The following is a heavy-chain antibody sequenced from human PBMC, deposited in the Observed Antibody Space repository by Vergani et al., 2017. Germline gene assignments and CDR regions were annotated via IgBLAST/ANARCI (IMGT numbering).Heavy chain of an antibody. CDR3: ARAGQLVLYYYYYYMDV. D-gene: IGHD6-6*01. Sequence: EVQMVESGGGLVKPGGSLRLSCAASGFTFSSYSMNWVRQAPGKGLEWVSYISSSSSTIYYADSVKGRFTISRDNAKNSLYLQMNSLRAEDTAVYYCARAGQLVLYYYYYYMDVWGKGTTVTVSS. CDR2: ISSSSSTI. V-gene: IGHV3-48*01. J-gene: IGHJ6*03. CDR1: GFTFSSYS.